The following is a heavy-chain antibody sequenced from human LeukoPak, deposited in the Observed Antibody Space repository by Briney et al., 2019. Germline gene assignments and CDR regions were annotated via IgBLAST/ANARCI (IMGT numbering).Heavy chain of an antibody. CDR1: GGTFSSYA. V-gene: IGHV1-69*05. J-gene: IGHJ6*03. Sequence: SVKVSCKASGGTFSSYAISWVRQAPGQGLEWMGGIIPIFGTANYAQKFQGRVTITTDESTSTAYMELSSLRSEDTAVYYCARHPRQIVVVPAFYYYYYMDVWGKGTTVTVSS. D-gene: IGHD2-2*01. CDR3: ARHPRQIVVVPAFYYYYYMDV. CDR2: IIPIFGTA.